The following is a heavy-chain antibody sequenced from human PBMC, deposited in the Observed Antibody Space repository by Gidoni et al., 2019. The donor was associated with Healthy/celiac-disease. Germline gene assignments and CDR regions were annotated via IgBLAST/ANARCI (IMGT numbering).Heavy chain of an antibody. CDR2: IIPIFGTA. Sequence: QVQLVQSGAEVKKPGASVKVACKAAGGTFSSYAISWVRQAPGQGLEWMGGIIPIFGTANYAQKFQGRVTITADESTSTAYMELSSLRSEDTAVYYCARVRDYGGNFDYWGQGTLVTVSS. CDR3: ARVRDYGGNFDY. CDR1: GGTFSSYA. J-gene: IGHJ4*02. D-gene: IGHD4-17*01. V-gene: IGHV1-69*01.